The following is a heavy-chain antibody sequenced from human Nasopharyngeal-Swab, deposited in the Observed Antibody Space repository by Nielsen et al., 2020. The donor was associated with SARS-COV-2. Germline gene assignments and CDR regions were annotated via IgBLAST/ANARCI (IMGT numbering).Heavy chain of an antibody. D-gene: IGHD3-3*01. J-gene: IGHJ4*02. V-gene: IGHV4-38-2*01. CDR2: IYHSGST. Sequence: SETLSLTCAVSGYSISSGYYWGWIRQPPGKGLEWIGSIYHSGSTYYNPSLKSRVTISVDTSKNQFSLKLSSVTAADTAVYYCARHEDDFWSGYSQHFDYWGQGTLVTVSS. CDR1: GYSISSGYY. CDR3: ARHEDDFWSGYSQHFDY.